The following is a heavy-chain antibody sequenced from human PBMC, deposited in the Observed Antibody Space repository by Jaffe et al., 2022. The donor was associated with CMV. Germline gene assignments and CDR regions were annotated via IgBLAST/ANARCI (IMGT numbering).Heavy chain of an antibody. CDR3: ARGGYNYDFDN. J-gene: IGHJ4*02. Sequence: QVQLVQSGAEVKKPGASVKVSCKASGYTFTSYDVNWVRQATGHGLEWMGWMNLNANNTRYAQKFQDRVTMTSDTSISTAYMELSSLRSEDSAVYYCARGGYNYDFDNWGQGTVVTVSS. CDR1: GYTFTSYD. D-gene: IGHD5-18*01. CDR2: MNLNANNT. V-gene: IGHV1-8*01.